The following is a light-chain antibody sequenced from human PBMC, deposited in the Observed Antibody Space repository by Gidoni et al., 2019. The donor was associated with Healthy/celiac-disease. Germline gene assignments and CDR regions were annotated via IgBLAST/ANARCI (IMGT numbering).Light chain of an antibody. J-gene: IGLJ2*01. Sequence: QSALTQPASVSGSPGQSITISCTGTSSDVGRYNLVSWYQQHPGKAPKLMIYEGSKRHSGGSNRFSGSKSGNTASLTSSGLQAEDEADYYCCSYAGSSTFVVFGGGTKLTVL. CDR2: EGS. V-gene: IGLV2-23*03. CDR3: CSYAGSSTFVV. CDR1: SSDVGRYNL.